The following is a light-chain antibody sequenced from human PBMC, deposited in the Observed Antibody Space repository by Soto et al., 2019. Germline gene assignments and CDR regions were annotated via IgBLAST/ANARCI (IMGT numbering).Light chain of an antibody. CDR3: LQYNSYSPAT. Sequence: DIQMTQSPSMLSASVGDRVTIACRASQSIRRWLAWYQQKPGKAPKLLIFDASTLESGVPSRFSGRGSETEFTLTISSLQPDDFATYYCLQYNSYSPATFGQGTKVEI. J-gene: IGKJ1*01. V-gene: IGKV1-5*01. CDR2: DAS. CDR1: QSIRRW.